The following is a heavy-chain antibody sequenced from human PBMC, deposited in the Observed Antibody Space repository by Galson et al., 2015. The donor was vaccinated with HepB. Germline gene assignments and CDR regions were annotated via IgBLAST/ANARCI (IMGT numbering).Heavy chain of an antibody. CDR1: GFTFSSYW. D-gene: IGHD3-10*01. V-gene: IGHV3-7*03. Sequence: SLRLSCAASGFTFSSYWMSWVRQAPGKGLEWVANIKQDGSEKYYVDSVKGRFTISRDNAKNSLYLQMNSLRAEDTAVYYCARIMARGVGRFDYWGQGTLVTVSS. CDR2: IKQDGSEK. CDR3: ARIMARGVGRFDY. J-gene: IGHJ4*02.